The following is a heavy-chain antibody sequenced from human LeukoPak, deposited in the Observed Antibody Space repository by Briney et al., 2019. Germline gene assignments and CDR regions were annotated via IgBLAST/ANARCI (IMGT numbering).Heavy chain of an antibody. CDR3: ARASVGASFDY. V-gene: IGHV1-18*01. CDR2: ISAYNGDT. D-gene: IGHD1-26*01. J-gene: IGHJ4*02. Sequence: ASVKVSCKASGYTFISYGISWVRQAPGQGLEWMGWISAYNGDTNYAQKFQGRVTMTRDMSTSTVYMELSSLRSEDTAVYYCARASVGASFDYWGQGTLVTVSS. CDR1: GYTFISYG.